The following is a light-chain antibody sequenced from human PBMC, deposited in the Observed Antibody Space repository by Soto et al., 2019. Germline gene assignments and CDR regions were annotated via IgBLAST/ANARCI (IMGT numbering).Light chain of an antibody. CDR3: CSYAGSYTLI. CDR1: SSDVGRYNY. V-gene: IGLV2-11*01. Sequence: QSALTQPRSVFGSPGQSVTISCSGASSDVGRYNYVSWYQQHPGKAPKLMIYDVSQRPSGVPDRFSGSKSGNTASLTISGLQAEDEADYYCCSYAGSYTLIFGGGTKLTVL. CDR2: DVS. J-gene: IGLJ2*01.